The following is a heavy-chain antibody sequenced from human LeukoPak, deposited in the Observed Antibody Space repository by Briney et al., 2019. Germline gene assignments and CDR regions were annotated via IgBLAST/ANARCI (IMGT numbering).Heavy chain of an antibody. J-gene: IGHJ5*02. CDR3: ARFWSNYYVWGSLAGVGDARFDP. CDR2: IYYSGST. CDR1: GGSISSSSYY. V-gene: IGHV4-39*07. Sequence: SETLSLTCTVSGGSISSSSYYWGWLRQPPGKGLEWIGSIYYSGSTYYNPSLKSRVTISVDTSKNQFSLKLSSVTAADTAAYYCARFWSNYYVWGSLAGVGDARFDPWGQGTLVTVSS. D-gene: IGHD3-16*01.